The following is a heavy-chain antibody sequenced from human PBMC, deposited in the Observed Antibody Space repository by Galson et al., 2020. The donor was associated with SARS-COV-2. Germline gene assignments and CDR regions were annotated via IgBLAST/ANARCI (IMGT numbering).Heavy chain of an antibody. Sequence: SQTLSLTCTVSGYSVSTTNYWGWVRQPPGRGLEWIGSVYPSGTTYYNPSLKSRVTISVDTSKNQFSLRLDSVTAADTALYYCSRQGVNMIVLVTVPGWYFDLWGRGTLVIVSS. J-gene: IGHJ2*01. CDR2: VYPSGTT. V-gene: IGHV4-38-2*02. CDR1: GYSVSTTNY. D-gene: IGHD3-22*01. CDR3: SRQGVNMIVLVTVPGWYFDL.